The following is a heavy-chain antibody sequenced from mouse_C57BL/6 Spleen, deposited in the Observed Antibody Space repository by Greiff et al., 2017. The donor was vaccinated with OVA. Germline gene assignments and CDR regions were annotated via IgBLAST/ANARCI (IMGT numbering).Heavy chain of an antibody. Sequence: QVQLQQPGAELVKPGASVKLSCKASGYTFTSYWMQWVKQRPGQGLEWIGEIDPSDSYTNYNQKFKGKATLTVDTSSSTAYMQLSSLTSEDSAVYYCARGLYSTTADYWGQGTTLTVSS. V-gene: IGHV1-50*01. CDR1: GYTFTSYW. D-gene: IGHD1-2*01. CDR3: ARGLYSTTADY. CDR2: IDPSDSYT. J-gene: IGHJ2*01.